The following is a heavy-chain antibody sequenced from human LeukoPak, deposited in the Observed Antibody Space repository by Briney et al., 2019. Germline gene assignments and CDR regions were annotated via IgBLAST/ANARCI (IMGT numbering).Heavy chain of an antibody. J-gene: IGHJ4*02. CDR1: GYPFTGYY. CDR2: INPNSGGT. V-gene: IGHV1-2*02. D-gene: IGHD3-10*01. Sequence: ASVKVSCKASGYPFTGYYMHWVRQAPGQGLEWMGWINPNSGGTNYAQKFQGRVTMTRDTSISTAYMELSRLRSDDTAVYYCARDHIRMVRGVIGDYWGQGTLVTVSS. CDR3: ARDHIRMVRGVIGDY.